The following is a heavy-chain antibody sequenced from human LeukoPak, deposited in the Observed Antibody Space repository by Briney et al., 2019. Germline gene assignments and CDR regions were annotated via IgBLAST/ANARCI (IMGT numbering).Heavy chain of an antibody. CDR2: IYSSGSN. Sequence: SETLSPTCTVSGGSISGYFWSWIRQPAGKGLEWIGRIYSSGSNNYNPSLKSRVTMSLDTSKNHLSLNLSSVTAADTAVYYCAREPTSGREPTSGRPLDYWGRGTLVTVSS. CDR3: AREPTSGREPTSGRPLDY. D-gene: IGHD5-12*01. V-gene: IGHV4-4*07. J-gene: IGHJ4*02. CDR1: GGSISGYF.